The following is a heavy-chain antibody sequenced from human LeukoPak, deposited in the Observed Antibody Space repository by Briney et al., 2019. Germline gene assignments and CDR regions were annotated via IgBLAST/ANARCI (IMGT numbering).Heavy chain of an antibody. CDR3: AGQERFYDSSGYYFYPPDY. D-gene: IGHD3-22*01. Sequence: PGRSLRLSCAASGFTFSSYGMHWVRQAPGKGLEWVAVIWYDGSNKYYADSVKGRFTISRDNSKNTLYLQMNSLRAEDTAVYYCAGQERFYDSSGYYFYPPDYWGQGTLVTVSS. J-gene: IGHJ4*02. V-gene: IGHV3-33*01. CDR2: IWYDGSNK. CDR1: GFTFSSYG.